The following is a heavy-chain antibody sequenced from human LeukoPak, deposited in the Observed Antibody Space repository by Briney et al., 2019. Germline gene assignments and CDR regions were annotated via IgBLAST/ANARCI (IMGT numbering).Heavy chain of an antibody. CDR1: GFTFRSYE. Sequence: GGSLRLSCAASGFTFRSYEMNWVRQAPGKGLEWVSYISSSGSTIYYADSVKGRFTISRDNAKNSLYLQMTSLRTEDTAVYFCARGGEWAPPTDNWIDPWGQGTLVTVSS. J-gene: IGHJ5*02. CDR3: ARGGEWAPPTDNWIDP. V-gene: IGHV3-48*03. D-gene: IGHD3-16*01. CDR2: ISSSGSTI.